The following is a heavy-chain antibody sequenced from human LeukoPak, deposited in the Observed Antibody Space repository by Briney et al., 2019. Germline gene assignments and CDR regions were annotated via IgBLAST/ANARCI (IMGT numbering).Heavy chain of an antibody. CDR1: GGTFSSYA. CDR2: IIPIFGTA. J-gene: IGHJ4*02. CDR3: ASYFDWPTPHDY. V-gene: IGHV1-69*05. Sequence: SVKVSCKASGGTFSSYAISWVRQAPGQGLEWMGRIIPIFGTANYAQKFQGRVTITTDESTSTAYMELSRLRSDDTAVYYCASYFDWPTPHDYWGQGTLVTVSS. D-gene: IGHD3-9*01.